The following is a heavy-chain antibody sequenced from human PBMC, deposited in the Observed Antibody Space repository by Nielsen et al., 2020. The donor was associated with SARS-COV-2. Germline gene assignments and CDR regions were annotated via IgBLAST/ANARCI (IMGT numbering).Heavy chain of an antibody. J-gene: IGHJ4*02. D-gene: IGHD4-17*01. CDR2: ISGSNIYT. CDR3: ARDRDDHGDYGY. CDR1: GFPFNIYT. Sequence: GESLKISCSASGFPFNIYTMNWVRQAPGKGLEWVSSISGSNIYTNYADSVKGRFTISRDNAKNSLYLQMNSLRAEDTAVYYCARDRDDHGDYGYWGQGTLVTVSS. V-gene: IGHV3-21*01.